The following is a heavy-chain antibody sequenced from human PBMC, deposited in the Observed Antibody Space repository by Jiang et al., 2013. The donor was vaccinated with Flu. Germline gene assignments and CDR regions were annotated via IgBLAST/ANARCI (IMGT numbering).Heavy chain of an antibody. CDR1: GYTFTRYY. D-gene: IGHD2-2*03. CDR3: ARVGVGYCSSTSCYGKGPFDY. CDR2: INPGGGST. J-gene: IGHJ4*02. V-gene: IGHV1-46*01. Sequence: GASVKVSCKASGYTFTRYYLHWVRQAPGQGLEWMGIINPGGGSTSYAQKFQGRVTITADESTSTAYMELSSLRSEDTAVYYCARVGVGYCSSTSCYGKGPFDYWGQGTLVTVSS.